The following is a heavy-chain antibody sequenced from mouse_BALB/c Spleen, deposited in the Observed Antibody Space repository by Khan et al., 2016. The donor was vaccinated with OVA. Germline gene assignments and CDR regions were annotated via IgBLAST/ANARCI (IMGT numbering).Heavy chain of an antibody. J-gene: IGHJ3*01. CDR2: IHPTNIYT. V-gene: IGHV1-4*01. CDR1: GYTFTSYT. CDR3: SRLGTYQGNDGAWFAY. D-gene: IGHD2-10*01. Sequence: QVQLKQSGAELARPGASVKMSCKASGYTFTSYTIHWVKPRPGPGLEWIGYIHPTNIYTTYNQKLRDKATLTADKSSRTASMQLRSLTSEDSAGYYGSRLGTYQGNDGAWFAYWGQGTLVTVSA.